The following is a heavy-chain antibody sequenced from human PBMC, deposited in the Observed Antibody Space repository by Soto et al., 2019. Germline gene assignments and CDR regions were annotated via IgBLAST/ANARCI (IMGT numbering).Heavy chain of an antibody. CDR2: IYYSGST. CDR1: GGSISSYY. D-gene: IGHD6-13*01. J-gene: IGHJ6*04. CDR3: AAFKSSGIAAAGKNYYYGMDV. Sequence: PSETLFLTCTVSGGSISSYYWSWIRQPPGKGLEWIGYIYYSGSTNYNPSLKSRVTISVDTSKNQFSLKLSSVTAADTAVYSCAAFKSSGIAAAGKNYYYGMDVWGKGTTDSVSS. V-gene: IGHV4-59*01.